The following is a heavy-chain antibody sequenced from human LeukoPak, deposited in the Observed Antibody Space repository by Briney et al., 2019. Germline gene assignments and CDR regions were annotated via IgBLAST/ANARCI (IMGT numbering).Heavy chain of an antibody. CDR1: GYTFTSYY. J-gene: IGHJ4*02. Sequence: ASVKVSCKASGYTFTSYYIHWVRKAPGHGLEWMGYIHPNSGGTNYAQKFQGRVTMTRDTSISTAYMELSRLRSDDTAVYYCARGYALYSGRYIDFDYWGQGTLVTVSS. CDR2: IHPNSGGT. D-gene: IGHD1-26*01. V-gene: IGHV1-2*02. CDR3: ARGYALYSGRYIDFDY.